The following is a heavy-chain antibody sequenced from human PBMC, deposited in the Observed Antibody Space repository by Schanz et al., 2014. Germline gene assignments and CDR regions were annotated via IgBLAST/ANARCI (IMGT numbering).Heavy chain of an antibody. D-gene: IGHD3-10*01. J-gene: IGHJ4*02. CDR3: AVLGGFGELPLDY. V-gene: IGHV3-66*02. CDR1: GFTVSIHY. CDR2: ISGRGDST. Sequence: EVQLVESGGGLVQPGGSLSLSCAASGFTVSIHYMSWVRQAPGKGLEWVSLISGRGDSTHYADSVKGRFTISRDNSKNTLYLQMNSLRAEDTAVYYCAVLGGFGELPLDYRGQGTLVTVSS.